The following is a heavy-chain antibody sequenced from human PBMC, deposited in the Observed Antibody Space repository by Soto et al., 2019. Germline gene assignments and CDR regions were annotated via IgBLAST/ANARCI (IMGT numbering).Heavy chain of an antibody. CDR1: GGTFSSYA. CDR2: IIPIFGTA. V-gene: IGHV1-69*13. Sequence: SVKVSCKASGGTFSSYAISWVRQAPGQGLEWMGGIIPIFGTANYAQKFQGRVTITADESTSTAYMELSSLRSEDTAVYYCASPFQLIPQSSSSIVYYYGMVVWGQGTTVTVSS. CDR3: ASPFQLIPQSSSSIVYYYGMVV. D-gene: IGHD6-6*01. J-gene: IGHJ6*02.